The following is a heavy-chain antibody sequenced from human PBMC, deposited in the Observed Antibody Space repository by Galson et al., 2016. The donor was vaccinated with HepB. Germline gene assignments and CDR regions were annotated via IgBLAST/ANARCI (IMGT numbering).Heavy chain of an antibody. V-gene: IGHV3-74*01. D-gene: IGHD3-9*01. CDR3: AVSMGGAFDWYDYLDY. CDR2: INSDGSSR. Sequence: SLRLSCAASGFTFSRYWMHWVRQVPGKGLVWVSRINSDGSSRNYADSVKGRFTFSRDNAESTLYLQMNSLRVEDTALYYCAVSMGGAFDWYDYLDYWGQETLVAVTS. CDR1: GFTFSRYW. J-gene: IGHJ4*02.